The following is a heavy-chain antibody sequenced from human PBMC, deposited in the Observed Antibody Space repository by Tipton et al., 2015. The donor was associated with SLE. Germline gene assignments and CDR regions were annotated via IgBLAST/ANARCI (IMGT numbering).Heavy chain of an antibody. D-gene: IGHD4-17*01. CDR3: ARGLNTVTWLLHIDAFDI. CDR1: GFTFSSYE. J-gene: IGHJ3*02. Sequence: SLRLSCAASGFTFSSYEMNWVRQAPGKGLEWVSYISSSGSTIYYADSVKGRFTISRDNAKNSLYLQMNSLRAEDTAVYYCARGLNTVTWLLHIDAFDIWGQGTMVTVSS. V-gene: IGHV3-48*03. CDR2: ISSSGSTI.